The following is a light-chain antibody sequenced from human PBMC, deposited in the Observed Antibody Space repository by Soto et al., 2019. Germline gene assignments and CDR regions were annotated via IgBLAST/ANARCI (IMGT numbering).Light chain of an antibody. CDR3: QSYDGSLSGSRV. Sequence: QSVLTQPPSVSGAPGQRVTIFCTGSSSHIGAGYDVHWYQHLPGTAPKLLIYGNVNRPSGVPDRFSGSKSGTSASLAITGLQAEDEADYHCQSYDGSLSGSRVFGGGTQLTVL. CDR1: SSHIGAGYD. V-gene: IGLV1-40*01. J-gene: IGLJ3*02. CDR2: GNV.